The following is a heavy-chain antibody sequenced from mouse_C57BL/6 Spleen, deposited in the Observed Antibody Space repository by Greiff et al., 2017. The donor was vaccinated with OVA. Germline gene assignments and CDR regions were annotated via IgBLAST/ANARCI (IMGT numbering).Heavy chain of an antibody. D-gene: IGHD1-1*01. V-gene: IGHV1-64*01. CDR2: IHPNSGST. CDR3: ARNYYGTPYAMDY. CDR1: GYTFTSYW. Sequence: QVQLQQPGAELVKPGASVKLSCKASGYTFTSYWMPWVKQRPGQGLEWIGMIHPNSGSTNYNEKFKSKATLTVDKSSSTAYMQLSSLTSEDSAVYYCARNYYGTPYAMDYWGQGTSVTVSS. J-gene: IGHJ4*01.